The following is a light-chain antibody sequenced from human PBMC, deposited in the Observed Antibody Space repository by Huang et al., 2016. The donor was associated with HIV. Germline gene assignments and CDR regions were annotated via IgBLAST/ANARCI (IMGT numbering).Light chain of an antibody. CDR3: QQGET. CDR2: SAS. V-gene: IGKV3-15*01. J-gene: IGKJ2*01. CDR1: QSISTN. Sequence: EIMLTQSPATLSVSPGERATLSCRASQSISTNLAWYQQKPGLAPRLLIYSASTRATGIPARFNGSGSGTEFTLTISSLQSEDFAVYYCQQGETFGQGTKLEIK.